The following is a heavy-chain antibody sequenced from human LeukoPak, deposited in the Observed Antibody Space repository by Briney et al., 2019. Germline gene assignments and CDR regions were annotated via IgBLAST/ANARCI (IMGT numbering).Heavy chain of an antibody. D-gene: IGHD2-2*01. V-gene: IGHV3-74*01. CDR1: GFTFSSYW. CDR2: INSDGSST. J-gene: IGHJ4*02. CDR3: ARVLGYCSSTSCYPLGY. Sequence: PGGSLRLSCAASGFTFSSYWMHWVRQAPGKGLVWVSRINSDGSSTSYADSVKGRFTISRDNAKNTLYLQMNSLRAEDTAVYYCARVLGYCSSTSCYPLGYWGQGALVTASS.